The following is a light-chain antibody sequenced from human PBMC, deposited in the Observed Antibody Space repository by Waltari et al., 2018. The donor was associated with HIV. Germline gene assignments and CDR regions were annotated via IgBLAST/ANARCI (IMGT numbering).Light chain of an antibody. CDR1: NSNIGNNY. V-gene: IGLV1-47*01. CDR2: RNN. J-gene: IGLJ3*02. CDR3: CSYAGTYTWV. Sequence: QSVLTQPPSASATPGQRVTISCSGTNSNIGNNYVYWYQQLPGTAPKVLIYRNNYRPSGVPDRFSGSKSGNTASLTISGLQAEDEADYYCCSYAGTYTWVFGGGTKLTVL.